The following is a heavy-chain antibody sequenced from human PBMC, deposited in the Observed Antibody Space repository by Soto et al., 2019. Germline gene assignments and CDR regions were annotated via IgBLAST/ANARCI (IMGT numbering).Heavy chain of an antibody. CDR1: GGSISSYY. Sequence: PSETLSLTCTVSGGSISSYYWSWIRQPPGKGLEWIGYIYYSGSTNYNPSLKSRVTISVDTSKNQFSLKLSSVTAADTAVYYCGRNHQGGPPKYHGMDVWGQGTTVTVSS. V-gene: IGHV4-59*01. J-gene: IGHJ6*02. CDR2: IYYSGST. D-gene: IGHD3-16*01. CDR3: GRNHQGGPPKYHGMDV.